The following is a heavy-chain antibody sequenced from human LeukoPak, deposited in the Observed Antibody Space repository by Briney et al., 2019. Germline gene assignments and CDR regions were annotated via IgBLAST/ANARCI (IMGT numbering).Heavy chain of an antibody. CDR1: GFTFSSYD. J-gene: IGHJ6*03. D-gene: IGHD3-16*01. CDR3: ARDFGGYYYYMDV. Sequence: PGGSPRLSCAASGFTFSSYDMHWVRQATGKGLEWVSAIGTAGDTYYPGSVKGRFTISRDNAKNSLYLQMNSLRAEDTAVYYCARDFGGYYYYMDVWGKGTTVTVSS. V-gene: IGHV3-13*01. CDR2: IGTAGDT.